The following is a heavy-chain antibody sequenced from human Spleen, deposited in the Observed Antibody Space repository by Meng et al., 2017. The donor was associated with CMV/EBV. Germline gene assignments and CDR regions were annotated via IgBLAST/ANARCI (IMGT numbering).Heavy chain of an antibody. D-gene: IGHD3-22*01. J-gene: IGHJ4*02. V-gene: IGHV3-11*04. CDR1: GFTFSDYF. CDR2: ISSSGSSI. CDR3: ASPGDYYDSSGYSY. Sequence: LSLTCAASGFTFSDYFMSWIRQAPGKGLEWISYISSSGSSIYYADSVKGRFTISRDNAKNSLYLQMNNVSAEDTAVYYCASPGDYYDSSGYSYWGQGSLVTVSS.